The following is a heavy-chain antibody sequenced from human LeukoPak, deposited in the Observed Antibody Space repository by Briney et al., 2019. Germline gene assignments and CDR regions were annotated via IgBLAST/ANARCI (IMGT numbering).Heavy chain of an antibody. Sequence: GSSVKVSCKASGGTFSSYAISWVRQAPGQGLEWMGGIIPIFGTANYAQKFQGRVAITADESTSTAYMELSSLRSEDTAVYYCARVYDSSGYYRLGAFDIWGQGTMVTVFS. D-gene: IGHD3-22*01. J-gene: IGHJ3*02. V-gene: IGHV1-69*01. CDR2: IIPIFGTA. CDR3: ARVYDSSGYYRLGAFDI. CDR1: GGTFSSYA.